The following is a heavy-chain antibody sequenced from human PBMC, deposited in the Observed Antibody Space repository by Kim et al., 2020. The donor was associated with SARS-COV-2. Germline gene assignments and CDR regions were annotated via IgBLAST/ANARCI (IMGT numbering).Heavy chain of an antibody. CDR3: ATGGDSCYDRVDGFDI. CDR2: FDPEDGET. V-gene: IGHV1-24*01. J-gene: IGHJ3*02. CDR1: GYTLTELS. Sequence: ASVKVSCKVSGYTLTELSMHWVRQAPGKGLEWMGGFDPEDGETIYAQKFQGRVTMTEDTSTDTAYMELSSLSSEDTAVYYCATGGDSCYDRVDGFDIWGQGTTVTVSS. D-gene: IGHD5-12*01.